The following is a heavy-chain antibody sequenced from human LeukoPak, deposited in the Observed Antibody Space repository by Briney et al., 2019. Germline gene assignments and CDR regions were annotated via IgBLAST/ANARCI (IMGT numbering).Heavy chain of an antibody. V-gene: IGHV4-59*12. Sequence: PSETLSLTCTVSDDSITMYYWTWIRQPPGKGLEWIGYVDHTGSTYYNPSLKSRVTISVDTSKNQFSLKLSSVTAADTAVYYCAGERLGNDILTGYSDWGQGTLVTVPS. CDR2: VDHTGST. J-gene: IGHJ4*02. CDR1: DDSITMYY. D-gene: IGHD3-9*01. CDR3: AGERLGNDILTGYSD.